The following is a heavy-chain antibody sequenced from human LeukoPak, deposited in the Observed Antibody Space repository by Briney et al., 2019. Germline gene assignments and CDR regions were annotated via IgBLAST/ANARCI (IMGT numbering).Heavy chain of an antibody. Sequence: GRSLRLSCAASGFTFSSYAMHWVRQAPGKGLEWVAVISYEGSNKYYADSVKGRFTISRDNSKNTLYLQMNSLRAEDTAVYYCARDQGILTGDYYYGMDVWGKGTTVTVSS. D-gene: IGHD3-9*01. CDR2: ISYEGSNK. J-gene: IGHJ6*04. V-gene: IGHV3-30*04. CDR1: GFTFSSYA. CDR3: ARDQGILTGDYYYGMDV.